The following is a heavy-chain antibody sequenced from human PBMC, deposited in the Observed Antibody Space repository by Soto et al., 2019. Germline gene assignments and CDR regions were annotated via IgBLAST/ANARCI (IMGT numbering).Heavy chain of an antibody. CDR2: ISGSGGST. D-gene: IGHD1-1*01. V-gene: IGHV3-23*01. CDR3: AKRATGTYFDY. Sequence: EVQLLESGGGLVQPGGSLRLSCAASGFTFSNYAMNWVRQAPGKGLERVSVISGSGGSTYYADSVKGRFTISRDNSKNTLYLQMNSLRAEDTAVYYCAKRATGTYFDYWGQGTLVTVSS. J-gene: IGHJ4*02. CDR1: GFTFSNYA.